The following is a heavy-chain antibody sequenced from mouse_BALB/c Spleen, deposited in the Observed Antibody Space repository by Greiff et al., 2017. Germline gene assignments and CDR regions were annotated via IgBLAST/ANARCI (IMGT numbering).Heavy chain of an antibody. CDR2: ISSGGSYT. D-gene: IGHD1-1*01. Sequence: EVMLVESGGGLVKPGGSLKLSCAASGFTFSSYTMSWVRQTPEKRLEWVATISSGGSYTYYPDSVKGRFTISRDNAKNTLYLQMSSLKSEDTAMYYCTRGVYYGSSYDWYFDVWGAGTTVTVSS. CDR1: GFTFSSYT. J-gene: IGHJ1*01. V-gene: IGHV5-6-4*01. CDR3: TRGVYYGSSYDWYFDV.